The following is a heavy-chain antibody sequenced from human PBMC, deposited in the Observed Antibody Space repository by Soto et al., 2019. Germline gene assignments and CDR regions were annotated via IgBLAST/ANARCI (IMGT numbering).Heavy chain of an antibody. CDR3: ARDANLGDY. CDR1: GFTFSSYS. D-gene: IGHD7-27*01. Sequence: GESLKISCAASGFTFSSYSMTWVRQAPGKGLEWVSSISSTSLYIYYADSAKGRFTISRDNPKNSLYLLMNSLRVEDTAVYYCARDANLGDYWGQGTLVTVSS. V-gene: IGHV3-21*01. J-gene: IGHJ4*02. CDR2: ISSTSLYI.